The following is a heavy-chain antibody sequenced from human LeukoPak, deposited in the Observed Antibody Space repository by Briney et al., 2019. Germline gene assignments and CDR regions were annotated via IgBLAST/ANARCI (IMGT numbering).Heavy chain of an antibody. CDR2: ISGSGGST. CDR1: GFTFSSYA. CDR3: ARGKEYDYVWGSYRY. J-gene: IGHJ4*02. V-gene: IGHV3-23*01. D-gene: IGHD3-16*02. Sequence: GGSLRLSCAASGFTFSSYAMSWVRQAPGKGLEWVSAISGSGGSTYYADSVKGRFTISRDNSKNTLYLQMNSLRAEDTAVYYCARGKEYDYVWGSYRYWGQGTLVTVSS.